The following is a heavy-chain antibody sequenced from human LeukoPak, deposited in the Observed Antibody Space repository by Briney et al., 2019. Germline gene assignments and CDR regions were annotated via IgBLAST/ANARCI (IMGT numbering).Heavy chain of an antibody. Sequence: PGGSLRLSCAASGFTFSSYAMHWVRQAPGKGLEWVALIWYDGSNKYYADSVKGRFTISRDNSKNTLYLQMNSLRAEDTAVYYCAKDPHGGYSSGWPDYWGQGTLVTVSS. D-gene: IGHD6-19*01. CDR1: GFTFSSYA. V-gene: IGHV3-33*06. CDR3: AKDPHGGYSSGWPDY. J-gene: IGHJ4*02. CDR2: IWYDGSNK.